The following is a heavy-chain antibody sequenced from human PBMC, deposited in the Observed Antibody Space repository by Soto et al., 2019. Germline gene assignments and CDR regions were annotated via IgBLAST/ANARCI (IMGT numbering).Heavy chain of an antibody. Sequence: SVKVSCKASGGTSSSYAISWVRQAPGQGLEWMGGIIPIFGTANYAQKFQGRVTITADKSTSTAYMELSSLRSEDTAVYYCARLFVSDDFWSGPWYYYYGMDVWGQGTTVTVSS. J-gene: IGHJ6*02. CDR1: GGTSSSYA. D-gene: IGHD3-3*01. V-gene: IGHV1-69*06. CDR3: ARLFVSDDFWSGPWYYYYGMDV. CDR2: IIPIFGTA.